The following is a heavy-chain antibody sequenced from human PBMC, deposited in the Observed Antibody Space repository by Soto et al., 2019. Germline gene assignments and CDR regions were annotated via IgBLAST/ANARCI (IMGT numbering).Heavy chain of an antibody. CDR3: ASTSGGEDRLARD. CDR1: GGTFSSYT. Sequence: ASVKVSCKASGGTFSSYTISWVRQAPGQGLEWMGRIIPILGIANYAQKFQGRVTITADKSTSTAYMELSSLRSEDTAVYYCASTSGGEDRLARDWGQGTLVTVSS. V-gene: IGHV1-69*02. CDR2: IIPILGIA. D-gene: IGHD3-10*01. J-gene: IGHJ4*02.